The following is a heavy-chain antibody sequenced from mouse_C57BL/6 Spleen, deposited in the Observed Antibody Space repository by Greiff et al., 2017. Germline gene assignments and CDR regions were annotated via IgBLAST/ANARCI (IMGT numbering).Heavy chain of an antibody. CDR1: GYTFTSYW. CDR3: ASEEEDGAWFAY. D-gene: IGHD2-3*01. V-gene: IGHV1-72*01. J-gene: IGHJ3*01. Sequence: QVQLQQPGAELVKPGASVKLSCKASGYTFTSYWMHWVKQRPGRGLEWIGRIDPKSGGTKYNEKFKSKATLTVDKPSSTAYMQLSSLTSEDSAVYYCASEEEDGAWFAYWGQGTLVTVSA. CDR2: IDPKSGGT.